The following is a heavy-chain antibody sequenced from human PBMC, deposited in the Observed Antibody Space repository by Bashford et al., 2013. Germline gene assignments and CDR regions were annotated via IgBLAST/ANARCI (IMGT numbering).Heavy chain of an antibody. D-gene: IGHD2-2*02. Sequence: SVKVSCKASGGTFSSYAISWVRQAPGQGLEWMGGIIPIFGTANYAQKFQGRVTITADESTSTAYMELSSLRSEDTAVYYCARDRCSSTSCYTESMDVWGQGTTVTVSS. V-gene: IGHV1-69*13. CDR3: ARDRCSSTSCYTESMDV. CDR1: GGTFSSYA. J-gene: IGHJ6*02. CDR2: IIPIFGTA.